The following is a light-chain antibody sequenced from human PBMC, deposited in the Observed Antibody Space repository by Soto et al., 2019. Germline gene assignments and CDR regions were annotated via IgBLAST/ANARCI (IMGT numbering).Light chain of an antibody. CDR2: DVS. CDR1: SSDVGGYNY. J-gene: IGLJ2*01. V-gene: IGLV2-14*01. CDR3: SSYTSSSIVV. Sequence: QSALTQPAPVSGSPGQSITISCTGTSSDVGGYNYVSWYQQHPGKAPKLMIYDVSNRPSGVSNRFSGSKSGNTASLTISGLQAEDEADYYCSSYTSSSIVVFGGGTQLTVL.